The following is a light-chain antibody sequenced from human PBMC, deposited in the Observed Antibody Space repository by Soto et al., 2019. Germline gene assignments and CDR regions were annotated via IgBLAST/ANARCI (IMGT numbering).Light chain of an antibody. J-gene: IGLJ2*01. CDR1: SSDVGGYNY. CDR2: EVS. V-gene: IGLV2-8*01. CDR3: SSDTGSNNFVV. Sequence: QSALTQPPSASGSPGQSVTISCTGTSSDVGGYNYVSWYQQHPGKAPKLMIYEVSKRPSGVPDRFSGSKSGTTASLTVAGLQAEDEADYYCSSDTGSNNFVVFGGGTKLTVL.